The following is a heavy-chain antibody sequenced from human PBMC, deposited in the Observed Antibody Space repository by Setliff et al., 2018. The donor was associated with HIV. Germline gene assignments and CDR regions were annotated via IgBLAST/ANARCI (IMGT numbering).Heavy chain of an antibody. CDR1: GASIKSHY. CDR3: ARRDQYGGSPYFDY. V-gene: IGHV4-34*01. D-gene: IGHD3-10*01. CDR2: INHSGST. Sequence: PSETLSLTCIVFGASIKSHYWSWIRQSPGKRLEWIGEINHSGSTNYNPSLKGRVSMSLDTSKNQFSLKLSSVTAADTAVYYCARRDQYGGSPYFDYWGQGTLVTVSS. J-gene: IGHJ4*02.